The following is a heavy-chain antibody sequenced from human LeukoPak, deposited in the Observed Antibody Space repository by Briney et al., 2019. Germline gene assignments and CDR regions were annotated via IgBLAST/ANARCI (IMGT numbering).Heavy chain of an antibody. CDR2: IHYSGNT. Sequence: PSQTLSLTCTVSGGSISSGGYYWSWIRQHQGKGLEWIGYIHYSGNTYYRPSLNSRLTISVDTSKNQFSLRLRSVTAADTAVYYCARVVAYDSTGYYLYYFDYWGQGTLVTVAA. J-gene: IGHJ4*02. CDR1: GGSISSGGYY. D-gene: IGHD3-22*01. V-gene: IGHV4-31*03. CDR3: ARVVAYDSTGYYLYYFDY.